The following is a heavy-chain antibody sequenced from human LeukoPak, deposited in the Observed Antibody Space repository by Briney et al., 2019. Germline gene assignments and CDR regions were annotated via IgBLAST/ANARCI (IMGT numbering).Heavy chain of an antibody. V-gene: IGHV1-46*01. Sequence: GASVKVSCKASGYTFTIYYMYWVRQAPGQGLEWMGIINPSGGSTSYAQKFQGRVTMTRDMSTSTVYMELSSLRSEDTAVYYCAKGPAWGTVTTTLKVFDYWGQGTLVTVSS. D-gene: IGHD4-17*01. CDR2: INPSGGST. J-gene: IGHJ4*02. CDR3: AKGPAWGTVTTTLKVFDY. CDR1: GYTFTIYY.